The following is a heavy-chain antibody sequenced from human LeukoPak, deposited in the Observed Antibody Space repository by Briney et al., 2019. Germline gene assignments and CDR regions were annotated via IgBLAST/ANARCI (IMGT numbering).Heavy chain of an antibody. CDR3: ARTMVRGFFDAFDI. CDR2: ISSSGSTI. J-gene: IGHJ3*02. D-gene: IGHD3-10*01. Sequence: PGGSLRLSCAASGFTFSDYYMSWIPQAPGKGLEWVSYISSSGSTIYYADSVKGRFTISRDNAKNSLYLQMNSLRAEDTAVYYCARTMVRGFFDAFDIWGQGTMVTVSS. CDR1: GFTFSDYY. V-gene: IGHV3-11*01.